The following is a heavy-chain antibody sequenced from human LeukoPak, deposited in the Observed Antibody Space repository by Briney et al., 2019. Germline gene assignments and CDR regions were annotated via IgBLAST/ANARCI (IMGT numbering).Heavy chain of an antibody. Sequence: GGSLRLSCAASGFTFSSYWMSWVRQAPGKGLEWVANIKQDGSEKYYVDSVKGRFTISRDNAKNSLYLQMNSLGAEDTAVYYCARVGLYGGNSDDLDYWGQGTLVTVSS. J-gene: IGHJ4*02. D-gene: IGHD4-23*01. V-gene: IGHV3-7*01. CDR1: GFTFSSYW. CDR3: ARVGLYGGNSDDLDY. CDR2: IKQDGSEK.